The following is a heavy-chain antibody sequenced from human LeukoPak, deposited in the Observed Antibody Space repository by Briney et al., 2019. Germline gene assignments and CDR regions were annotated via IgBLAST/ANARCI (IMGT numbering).Heavy chain of an antibody. V-gene: IGHV4-38-2*01. D-gene: IGHD2-2*01. CDR2: IYHSGST. CDR1: GYSISSGYY. Sequence: SETLSLTCAVSGYSISSGYYWGWIRQPPGKGLEWIGSIYHSGSTYYNPSLKSRVTISVDTSKNQFSLKLSSVTAADTAVYYCARQAYCSSTSCSETDAFDIWGQGTMVTVSP. J-gene: IGHJ3*02. CDR3: ARQAYCSSTSCSETDAFDI.